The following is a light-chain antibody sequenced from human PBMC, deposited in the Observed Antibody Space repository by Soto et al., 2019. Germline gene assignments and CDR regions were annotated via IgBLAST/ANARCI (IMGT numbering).Light chain of an antibody. CDR2: DAS. V-gene: IGKV1-5*01. CDR3: QQYNSYSWT. J-gene: IGKJ1*01. Sequence: DIQMTQSPSTLSASVGYRLTITCRASQSISSWLAWYQQKPGKAPKLLIYDASSLESGVPSRFSGSGSGTEFTLTISSLQSDDVATYYCQQYNSYSWTFGQGTKVDFK. CDR1: QSISSW.